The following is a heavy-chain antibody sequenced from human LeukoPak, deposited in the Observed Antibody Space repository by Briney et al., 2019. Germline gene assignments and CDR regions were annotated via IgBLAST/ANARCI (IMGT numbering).Heavy chain of an antibody. Sequence: PLETLSLTCTVSGGSLTTYSWSWIRQPPGKGLEWIGYIYYSGNPNYNPSLKSRVTISVDTAKNQFPLSLSSVTAADTAVYYCARHLLCRSGWYNVGAFDIWGQGTTVSVSP. D-gene: IGHD6-19*01. CDR3: ARHLLCRSGWYNVGAFDI. CDR1: GGSLTTYS. V-gene: IGHV4-59*08. CDR2: IYYSGNP. J-gene: IGHJ3*02.